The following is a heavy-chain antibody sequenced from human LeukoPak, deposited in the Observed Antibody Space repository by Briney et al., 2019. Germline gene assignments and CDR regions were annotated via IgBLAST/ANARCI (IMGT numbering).Heavy chain of an antibody. CDR2: IRNKANNYAT. CDR1: GFTFSGSA. V-gene: IGHV3-73*01. J-gene: IGHJ4*02. CDR3: ANNWNCDY. Sequence: GGSLTLSCAASGFTFSGSAMHWVRQASGKGLEWVGRIRNKANNYATAYAASVKGRFTISRDNSKNTLYLQMNSLRAEDTATYYCANNWNCDYWGQGTLVTVSS. D-gene: IGHD1-1*01.